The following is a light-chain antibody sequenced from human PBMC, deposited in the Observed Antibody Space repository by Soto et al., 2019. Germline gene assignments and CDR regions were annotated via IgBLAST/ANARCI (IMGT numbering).Light chain of an antibody. CDR3: QQTCNTPQT. CDR2: GAA. J-gene: IGKJ4*01. V-gene: IGKV1-39*01. CDR1: QNIDIY. Sequence: DIQMTQSPSSLSASVGDRVTITCRASQNIDIYLHWYQQKPGTAPKLLIYGAASLQSGVPSRFSGSGSGTDFTLTIRSLQPEDVAIYYCQQTCNTPQTFGGGNKVEIK.